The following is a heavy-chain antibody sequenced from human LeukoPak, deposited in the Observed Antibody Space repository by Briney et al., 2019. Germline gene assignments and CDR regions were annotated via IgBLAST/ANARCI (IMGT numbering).Heavy chain of an antibody. CDR3: ARDSGEMATTYVFDN. CDR1: GFTFSSYS. CDR2: ISYDGSNK. Sequence: PGGSLRLSCAASGFTFSSYSMHWVRQAPGKGLEWVADISYDGSNKYYADSVKGRFTISRDNSKNTLYLQMNSLRAEDTAVYYCARDSGEMATTYVFDNWGQGTLVTVSS. V-gene: IGHV3-30-3*01. J-gene: IGHJ4*02. D-gene: IGHD5-24*01.